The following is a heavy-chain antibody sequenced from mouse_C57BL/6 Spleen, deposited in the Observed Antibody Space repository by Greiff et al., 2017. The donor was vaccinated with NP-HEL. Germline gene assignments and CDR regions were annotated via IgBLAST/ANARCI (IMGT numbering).Heavy chain of an antibody. CDR2: INYDGSST. D-gene: IGHD1-1*01. V-gene: IGHV5-16*01. CDR1: GFTFSDYY. Sequence: EVMLVESEGGLVQPGSSMKLSCTASGFTFSDYYMAWVRQVPEKGLEWVANINYDGSSTYYLDSLKSRFIISRDNAKNILYLQMSSLKSEDTATYYCARYYYGSPYAMDYWGQGTSVTVSS. CDR3: ARYYYGSPYAMDY. J-gene: IGHJ4*01.